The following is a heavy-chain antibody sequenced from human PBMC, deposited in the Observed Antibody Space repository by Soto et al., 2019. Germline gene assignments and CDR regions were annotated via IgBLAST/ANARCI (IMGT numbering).Heavy chain of an antibody. CDR2: IYYNGST. Sequence: SETLSLTCAVSGGSISSYYWNWIRQPPGKGLEWIGYIYYNGSTNYNPSLKSRVTISVDTSKSQFSLKLSSVTAADTAVYYCARDFYDSSGYLDAFDIWGQGTMVTVSS. J-gene: IGHJ3*02. D-gene: IGHD3-22*01. CDR3: ARDFYDSSGYLDAFDI. CDR1: GGSISSYY. V-gene: IGHV4-59*01.